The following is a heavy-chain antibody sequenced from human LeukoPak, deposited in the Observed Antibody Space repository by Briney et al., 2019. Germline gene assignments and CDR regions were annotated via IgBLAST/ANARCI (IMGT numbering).Heavy chain of an antibody. V-gene: IGHV1-69*01. J-gene: IGHJ6*02. D-gene: IGHD1-26*01. CDR3: ARVGSRLTGATVYYYYGMDV. Sequence: SLKVSCKASGGTFSSYAISWVRQAPGQGLEWMGGIIPIFGTANYAQKFQGRVTITADESTSTAYMELSSLRSEDTAVYYCARVGSRLTGATVYYYYGMDVWGQGTTVTVSS. CDR1: GGTFSSYA. CDR2: IIPIFGTA.